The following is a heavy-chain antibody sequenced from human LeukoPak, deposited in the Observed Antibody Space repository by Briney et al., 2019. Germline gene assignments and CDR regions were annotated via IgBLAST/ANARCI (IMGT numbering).Heavy chain of an antibody. CDR3: ARDWGSIKVIADY. CDR2: VSSNSDNT. D-gene: IGHD7-27*01. V-gene: IGHV1-18*01. J-gene: IGHJ4*02. CDR1: GYTFTSYG. Sequence: ASVNVPCKATGYTFTSYGISWVRQAPGQGLEWMGWVSSNSDNTNYAQKLQGRVTMTTDTSTSTAYMELRGLRSDDTALYFCARDWGSIKVIADYWGQGTLVTVSS.